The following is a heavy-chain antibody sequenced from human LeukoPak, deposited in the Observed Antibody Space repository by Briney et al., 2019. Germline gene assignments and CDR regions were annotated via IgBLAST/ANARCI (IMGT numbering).Heavy chain of an antibody. CDR1: GYTFTGYF. CDR3: ARVHATGYFSLDLGY. CDR2: INPNTGGT. V-gene: IGHV1-2*02. Sequence: ASVRVSCKASGYTFTGYFMHWMRQAPGQGLDWMGWINPNTGGTKYAQKFQGRVTMTRDTSIGTAYMELSTVTSDDTVVYFCARVHATGYFSLDLGYWGQGTLVTVSS. D-gene: IGHD3-9*01. J-gene: IGHJ4*02.